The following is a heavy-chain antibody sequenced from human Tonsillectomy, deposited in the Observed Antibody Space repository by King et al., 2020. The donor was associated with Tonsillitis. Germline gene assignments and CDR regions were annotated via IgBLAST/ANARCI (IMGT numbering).Heavy chain of an antibody. CDR3: ARGPPILRFLEGPTHYMDV. J-gene: IGHJ6*03. Sequence: VQLQQWGAGLLKPSETLSLTCAVYGGSFSGYYWSWIRQPPGKGLEWIGEINHSGSTNYNAALKMRVSISVDTSKIQFSLKLSSVTAADRAVYYCARGPPILRFLEGPTHYMDVWGKGTTVTVSS. V-gene: IGHV4-34*01. CDR1: GGSFSGYY. D-gene: IGHD3-3*01. CDR2: INHSGST.